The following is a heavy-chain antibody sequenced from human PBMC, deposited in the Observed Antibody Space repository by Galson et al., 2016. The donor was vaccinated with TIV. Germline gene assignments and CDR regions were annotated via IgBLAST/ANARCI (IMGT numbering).Heavy chain of an antibody. J-gene: IGHJ3*01. D-gene: IGHD6-13*01. CDR1: GDSITNGTYY. V-gene: IGHV4-39*01. CDR3: ARLRQQLVSRGCFDV. Sequence: ENLSLTCSVSGDSITNGTYYWAWIRQPPGKGLERIATVYYSGTTYSNPSRKSRVTMSLDPSKTPFSLSLSSVTAAATAVYYCARLRQQLVSRGCFDVWGQGTMVTVSS. CDR2: VYYSGTT.